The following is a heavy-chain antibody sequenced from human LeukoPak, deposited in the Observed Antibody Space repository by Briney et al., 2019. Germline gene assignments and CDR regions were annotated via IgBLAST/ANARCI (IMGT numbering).Heavy chain of an antibody. V-gene: IGHV4-59*01. J-gene: IGHJ4*02. D-gene: IGHD3-9*01. CDR3: ARSPLRYSGGDAPLDY. CDR2: IYYSGST. CDR1: GGSISSYY. Sequence: SETLSLTCTVSGGSISSYYWSWIRQPPGKGLEWIGYIYYSGSTNYNPSLKSRVTISVDTSKNQFSLKLSSVTAADTAVYYCARSPLRYSGGDAPLDYWGQGTLVTVSS.